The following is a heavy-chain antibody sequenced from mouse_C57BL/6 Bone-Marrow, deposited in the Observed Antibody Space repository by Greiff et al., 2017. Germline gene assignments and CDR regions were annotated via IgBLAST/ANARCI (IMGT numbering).Heavy chain of an antibody. CDR3: ARGGWLRYAMDY. V-gene: IGHV1-59*01. J-gene: IGHJ4*01. CDR1: GYTFTSYW. D-gene: IGHD2-2*01. CDR2: IDPSDSYT. Sequence: QVQLQQPGAELVRPGTSVKLSCKASGYTFTSYWMHWVKQRPGQGLEWIGVIDPSDSYTNYNQKFKGKATLTVETSSSTAYMQLSSLTSEDSAVYYCARGGWLRYAMDYWGQGTSVTVSS.